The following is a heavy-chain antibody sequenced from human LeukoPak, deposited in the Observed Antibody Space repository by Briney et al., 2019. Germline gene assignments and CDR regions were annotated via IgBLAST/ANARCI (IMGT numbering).Heavy chain of an antibody. J-gene: IGHJ4*02. CDR1: GYTFTSYG. CDR2: ISAYNGDT. Sequence: ASVKVSCKASGYTFTSYGISWVRQASGQGLEWMGWISAYNGDTNYAQKLQGRVTMTTDTSTSTAYMELRSLRSDDTAVYYCARDRHYDYVWGSSYWGQGTLVTVSS. CDR3: ARDRHYDYVWGSSY. V-gene: IGHV1-18*01. D-gene: IGHD3-16*01.